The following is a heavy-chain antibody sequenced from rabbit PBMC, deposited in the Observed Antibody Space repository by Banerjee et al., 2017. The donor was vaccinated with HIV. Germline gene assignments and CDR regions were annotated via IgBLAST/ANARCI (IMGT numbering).Heavy chain of an antibody. D-gene: IGHD1-1*01. CDR1: GSDISSYA. CDR2: IYPDYGTI. V-gene: IGHV1S40*01. CDR3: ARGVYGGGSGYFVYYFNL. Sequence: QSLEESGGDLVKPGASLTLTCTASGSDISSYAISWVRQAPGKGLEWIACIYPDYGTIDYASWAKGRFTISKTSSTTVTLQMTSLTAADTATYFCARGVYGGGSGYFVYYFNLWGPGTLVTVS. J-gene: IGHJ4*01.